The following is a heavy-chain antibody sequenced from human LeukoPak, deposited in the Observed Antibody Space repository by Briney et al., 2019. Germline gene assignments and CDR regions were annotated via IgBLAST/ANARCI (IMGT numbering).Heavy chain of an antibody. D-gene: IGHD3-22*01. CDR3: ASDYYDSSGLDY. Sequence: GGSLRLSCAASGFTFSSYAMNWVRQAPGKGLEWVSGFSESGGSTSYADSVKGRFTISRDNSKNTLFLQMNSLRAEDTAVYYCASDYYDSSGLDYWGQGTLVTVSS. V-gene: IGHV3-23*01. CDR2: FSESGGST. J-gene: IGHJ4*02. CDR1: GFTFSSYA.